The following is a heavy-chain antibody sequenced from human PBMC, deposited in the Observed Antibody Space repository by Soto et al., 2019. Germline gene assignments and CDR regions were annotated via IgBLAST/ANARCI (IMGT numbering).Heavy chain of an antibody. J-gene: IGHJ4*02. V-gene: IGHV1-3*01. CDR3: ARIRSRSIWYSFDS. CDR2: IDGGNGGT. D-gene: IGHD6-13*01. Sequence: ASVKVSCKASGYTFTSSAIHWVRQAPRQGLEWMGWIDGGNGGTKYSQKFQGRVTITRDTSASTAYMELSSLRSEDTAVYFCARIRSRSIWYSFDSWGQGTLVTVSS. CDR1: GYTFTSSA.